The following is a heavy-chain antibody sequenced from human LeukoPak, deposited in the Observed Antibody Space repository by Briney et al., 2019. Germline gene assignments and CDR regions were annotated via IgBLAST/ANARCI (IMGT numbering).Heavy chain of an antibody. CDR2: IIPIFGTA. CDR1: GGTFSSYA. CDR3: ARDPQLNLPEFDY. Sequence: SVKVSCKASGGTFSSYAISWVRQAPGQGLEWMGGIIPIFGTANYAQKFQGRVTITADESTSTAYMELSSLRSEDTAVYYCARDPQLNLPEFDYWGQGALVTVSS. D-gene: IGHD1-1*01. J-gene: IGHJ4*02. V-gene: IGHV1-69*01.